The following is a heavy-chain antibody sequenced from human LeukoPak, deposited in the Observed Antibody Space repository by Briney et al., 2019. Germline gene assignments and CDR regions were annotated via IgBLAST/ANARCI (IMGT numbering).Heavy chain of an antibody. D-gene: IGHD3-10*01. CDR3: ARSYGSGAYNWFDP. J-gene: IGHJ5*02. CDR2: INPNSGGT. CDR1: GYTFTGYY. V-gene: IGHV1-2*02. Sequence: ASVKVSCKASGYTFTGYYMHWVRQAPGQGLEWMGWINPNSGGTNYAQKFQGRVTMTRDTSISTAYMELSRLRSDDTAVYYCARSYGSGAYNWFDPWGQGTLVTVFS.